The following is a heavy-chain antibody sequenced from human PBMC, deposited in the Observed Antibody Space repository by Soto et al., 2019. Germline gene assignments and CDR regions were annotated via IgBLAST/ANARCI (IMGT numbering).Heavy chain of an antibody. Sequence: LRLSCAASGFTFSDYYMSWIRQAPGKGLEWVSYISSSISYTNYADSVKGRFTISRDNAKNSLYLQMNSLRAEDTAVYYCARYIYGYVDYWGQGTLVTVSS. V-gene: IGHV3-11*06. CDR1: GFTFSDYY. CDR3: ARYIYGYVDY. CDR2: ISSSISYT. D-gene: IGHD5-18*01. J-gene: IGHJ4*02.